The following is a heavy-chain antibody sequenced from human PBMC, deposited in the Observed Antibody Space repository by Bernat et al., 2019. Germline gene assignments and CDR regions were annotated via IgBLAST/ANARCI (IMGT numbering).Heavy chain of an antibody. Sequence: EVHLVESGGGLVQPGRSLRLSCTSSGFAFGDYPMAWFRQAPGKGLEWVGYIRTESYGRTTEYAASVEGRFTVSRDDRKSIAYLQMSSLTTEDTALYYCSRAGRIIGDHFDYWGQGTLVTVSS. J-gene: IGHJ4*02. D-gene: IGHD3-16*02. CDR2: IRTESYGRTT. V-gene: IGHV3-49*03. CDR3: SRAGRIIGDHFDY. CDR1: GFAFGDYP.